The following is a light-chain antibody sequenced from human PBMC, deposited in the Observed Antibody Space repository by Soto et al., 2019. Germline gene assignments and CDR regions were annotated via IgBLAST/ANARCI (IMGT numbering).Light chain of an antibody. CDR2: ETS. Sequence: EIVLTQSPATLSVSPGERATLSCRASQSPSSHLAWYQQKPGQAPRLLMYETSTRATGIPARFSGSGSGTEFTLTISSLQSEDFAVYYCQHYNNWPPITFGRGTRLEIK. CDR1: QSPSSH. V-gene: IGKV3-15*01. CDR3: QHYNNWPPIT. J-gene: IGKJ5*01.